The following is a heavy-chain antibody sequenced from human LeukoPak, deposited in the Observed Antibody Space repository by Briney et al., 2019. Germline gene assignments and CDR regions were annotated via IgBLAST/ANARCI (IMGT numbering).Heavy chain of an antibody. CDR1: GASITSYY. D-gene: IGHD1-26*01. V-gene: IGHV4-4*07. J-gene: IGHJ4*02. CDR2: IYTSGST. CDR3: ARSRVGATFDY. Sequence: PSETLSLTCTVSGASITSYYWSWIRQPAGKGLEWIGRIYTSGSTNCNPSLKRRVTISVDTSKNQFSLKLSSVTAADTAVYYCARSRVGATFDYWGQGTLVTVSS.